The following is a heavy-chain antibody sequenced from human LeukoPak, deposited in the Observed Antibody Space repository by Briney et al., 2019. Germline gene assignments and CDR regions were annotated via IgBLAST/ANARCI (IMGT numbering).Heavy chain of an antibody. CDR1: GYTFTSYY. V-gene: IGHV1-46*01. Sequence: ASVKVSCKASGYTFTSYYMRWVRQAPGQGLEWMGIINPSGGSTSYAQKFQGRVTMTRDTSTSTVYMKLSSLRSEDTAVYYCARGGIAAAGTYYYYMDVWGKGTTVTVSS. D-gene: IGHD6-13*01. J-gene: IGHJ6*03. CDR2: INPSGGST. CDR3: ARGGIAAAGTYYYYMDV.